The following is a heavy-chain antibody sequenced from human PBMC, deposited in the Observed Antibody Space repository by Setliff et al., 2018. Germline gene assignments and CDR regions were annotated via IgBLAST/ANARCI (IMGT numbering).Heavy chain of an antibody. J-gene: IGHJ4*02. CDR1: GGTFSSYG. V-gene: IGHV1-18*01. D-gene: IGHD6-19*01. CDR3: VRSSAPQVVLAADFDF. CDR2: ISA. Sequence: ASVKVSCKASGGTFSSYGISWVRQAPGQGLEWMGWISAYAQKFQGRVTMTTDTSTNTAFMELRSLRSDDTAVYYCVRSSAPQVVLAADFDFWGQGTPVTVSS.